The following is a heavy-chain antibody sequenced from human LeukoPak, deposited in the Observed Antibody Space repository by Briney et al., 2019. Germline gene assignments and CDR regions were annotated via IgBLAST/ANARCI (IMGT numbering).Heavy chain of an antibody. J-gene: IGHJ3*02. CDR3: ARDRSRVVVVPAARAFDI. Sequence: PSETLSLTCAVYGGSFSGYYWSWIRQPPGKGLELIGEINHSGSTNYNPSLKSRVTISVDTSKNQFSLKLSSVTAADTAVYYCARDRSRVVVVPAARAFDIWGQGTMVTVSS. CDR2: INHSGST. V-gene: IGHV4-34*01. CDR1: GGSFSGYY. D-gene: IGHD2-2*01.